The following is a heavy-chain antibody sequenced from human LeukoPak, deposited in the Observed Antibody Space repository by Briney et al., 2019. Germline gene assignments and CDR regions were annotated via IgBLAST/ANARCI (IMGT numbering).Heavy chain of an antibody. CDR1: GFSFSNYA. J-gene: IGHJ4*02. CDR3: ARDRGRVAHFDY. D-gene: IGHD2-15*01. CDR2: IRSKANSYAT. Sequence: GGSLRLSCAASGFSFSNYAMSWVRQVPGKGLEWVGRIRSKANSYATAYAASVKGRFTISRDDSKNTAYLQMNSLRAEDTAVYYCARDRGRVAHFDYWGQGTLVTVSS. V-gene: IGHV3-73*01.